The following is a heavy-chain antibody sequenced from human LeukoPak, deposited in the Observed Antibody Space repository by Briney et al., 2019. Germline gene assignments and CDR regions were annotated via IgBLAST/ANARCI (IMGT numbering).Heavy chain of an antibody. D-gene: IGHD2-21*02. CDR1: GFTFSTDA. CDR2: ISYDGTNK. J-gene: IGHJ4*02. V-gene: IGHV3-30*04. Sequence: GRSLRLSCGVSGFTFSTDAMHWVRQAPGKGLEWVAVISYDGTNKDYADSVKGRFTISRDSSKNTLYLQMNSLRPEDTGIYYCAKDRGVTLALDYWGQGTPVTVSS. CDR3: AKDRGVTLALDY.